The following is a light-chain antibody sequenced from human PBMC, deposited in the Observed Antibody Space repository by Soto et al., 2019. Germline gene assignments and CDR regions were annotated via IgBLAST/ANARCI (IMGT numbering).Light chain of an antibody. CDR3: SSYTGSTTLHYV. J-gene: IGLJ1*01. CDR2: DVS. CDR1: SSDVGGYNY. V-gene: IGLV2-14*01. Sequence: QPALTQPASVSGSPRQSITISCTGTSSDVGGYNYVSWYQQHPGKAPKLLIYDVSNRPSGASNRFSGSKSGNTASLTISGLQAEDEADYYCSSYTGSTTLHYVFGTGTKVTVL.